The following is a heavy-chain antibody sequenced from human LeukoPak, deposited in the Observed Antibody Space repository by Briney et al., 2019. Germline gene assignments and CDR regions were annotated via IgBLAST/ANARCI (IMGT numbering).Heavy chain of an antibody. D-gene: IGHD6-19*01. CDR2: INRNSDNR. J-gene: IGHJ4*02. CDR3: TKGGGSVAGTPPDY. V-gene: IGHV3-9*01. Sequence: PGMSLRPSCAASGFTFNDYVMHWVRQAPGKGLEWVSGINRNSDNRIYGDFVKGRFTISRDNAKKSLYLQMDNLRAEDTALYYCTKGGGSVAGTPPDYWGQGTLVTVSS. CDR1: GFTFNDYV.